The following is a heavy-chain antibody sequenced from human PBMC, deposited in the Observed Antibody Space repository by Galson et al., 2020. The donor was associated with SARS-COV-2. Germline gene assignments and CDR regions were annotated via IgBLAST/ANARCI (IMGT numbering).Heavy chain of an antibody. CDR2: IRSKTIGGSP. D-gene: IGHD6-6*01. V-gene: IGHV3-49*03. CDR3: ARGSPPYFDY. Sequence: GALRLSCTTSALTFGDFAVSWFRQAPGKGLEWLGFIRSKTIGGSPEYAATVKGRFAMSRDDSKSVAYLQMNRLRIDDTGMYYCARGSPPYFDYWGQGALVTVSS. CDR1: ALTFGDFA. J-gene: IGHJ4*02.